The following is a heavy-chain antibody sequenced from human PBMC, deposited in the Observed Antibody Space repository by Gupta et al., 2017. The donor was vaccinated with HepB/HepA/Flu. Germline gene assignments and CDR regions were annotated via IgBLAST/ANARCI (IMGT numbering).Heavy chain of an antibody. CDR3: ARGYDSPDY. CDR2: ISPNTRNI. Sequence: QVQLVESGGGLVKPGGSLRPSCAASEFTFSDFYMNWISQAPGKGLEWVSSISPNTRNIYCTDSVKGRFTISRDHPKNTLYLQLNSLGAEDTAVYFCARGYDSPDYWGQGTLVTVSS. D-gene: IGHD3-22*01. V-gene: IGHV3-11*01. J-gene: IGHJ4*02. CDR1: EFTFSDFY.